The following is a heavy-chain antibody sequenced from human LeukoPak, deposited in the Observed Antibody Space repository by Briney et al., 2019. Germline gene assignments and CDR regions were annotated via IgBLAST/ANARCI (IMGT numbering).Heavy chain of an antibody. D-gene: IGHD3-10*01. V-gene: IGHV3-23*01. CDR3: AKPWVPEGFGELSPFDY. Sequence: GGSLRLSCAASGFTFSSYAMSWVRQAPGKGLEWVSAISGSGGSTYYADSVKGRFTISRDNSKNTLYLQMNSLRAEDTAVYYCAKPWVPEGFGELSPFDYWGQGTLVTVSS. CDR2: ISGSGGST. J-gene: IGHJ4*02. CDR1: GFTFSSYA.